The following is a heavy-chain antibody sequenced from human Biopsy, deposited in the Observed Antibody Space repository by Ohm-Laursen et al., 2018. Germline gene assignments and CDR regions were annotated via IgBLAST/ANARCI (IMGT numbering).Heavy chain of an antibody. Sequence: ASVKVSCKVSGYTLTELSMHWVRQAPGRGLEWMGGFAPENDKTIYAQKFQGRVTMTEDTSTDTAYMELSSLRSEDTAVYYCAADINVWNVNYWGQGTQVTVSS. CDR1: GYTLTELS. CDR3: AADINVWNVNY. CDR2: FAPENDKT. D-gene: IGHD1-1*01. J-gene: IGHJ4*02. V-gene: IGHV1-24*01.